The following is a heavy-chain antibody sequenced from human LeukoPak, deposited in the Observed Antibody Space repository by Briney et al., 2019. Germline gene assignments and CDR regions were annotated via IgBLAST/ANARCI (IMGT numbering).Heavy chain of an antibody. CDR2: IYPGDSDT. Sequence: GDSLKISCKGSGYSFTSYWIGWVRQMPGKGLEWMGIIYPGDSDTRYSPSFQGQVTISADKSISTAYLQWSSLKASDTAMYYCARPRAYYYDSSLGFDYWGQGTLVTVSS. CDR3: ARPRAYYYDSSLGFDY. D-gene: IGHD3-22*01. CDR1: GYSFTSYW. J-gene: IGHJ4*02. V-gene: IGHV5-51*01.